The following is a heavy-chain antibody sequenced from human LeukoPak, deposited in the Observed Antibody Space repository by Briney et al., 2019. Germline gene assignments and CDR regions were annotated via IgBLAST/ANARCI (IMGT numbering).Heavy chain of an antibody. V-gene: IGHV3-23*01. Sequence: TGGSLRLSCGASGFTFSSYAMSCVRQAPGKGLEWVSAISGSGGSTYYADSVKGRFTISRDNSKNTLYLQMNSLRAEDTAVYYCAKDSGVVITQYFFDYWGQGTLVTVSS. CDR3: AKDSGVVITQYFFDY. J-gene: IGHJ4*02. D-gene: IGHD3-22*01. CDR1: GFTFSSYA. CDR2: ISGSGGST.